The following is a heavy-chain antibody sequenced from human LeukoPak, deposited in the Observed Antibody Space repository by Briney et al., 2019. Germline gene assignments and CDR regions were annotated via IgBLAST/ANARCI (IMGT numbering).Heavy chain of an antibody. J-gene: IGHJ4*02. D-gene: IGHD1-26*01. V-gene: IGHV4-34*01. Sequence: PSETLSLTCAVYGGSFSGYYWSWIRQPPGKGLEWIGEINHSGSTNYTPSLKSRVTISVDTSKNQFSLKLSSVTAADTAVYYCARGGYSGSYYGVYDYWGQGTLVTVSS. CDR3: ARGGYSGSYYGVYDY. CDR1: GGSFSGYY. CDR2: INHSGST.